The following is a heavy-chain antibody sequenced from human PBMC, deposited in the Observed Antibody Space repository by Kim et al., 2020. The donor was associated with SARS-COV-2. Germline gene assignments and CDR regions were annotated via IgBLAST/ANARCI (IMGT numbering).Heavy chain of an antibody. CDR2: ISWNSGSI. CDR3: AKGITMIADGMDV. CDR1: GFTFDDYA. Sequence: GGSLRLSCAASGFTFDDYAMHWVRQAPGKGLEWVSGISWNSGSIGYADSVKGRFTISRDNAKNSLYLQMNSLRAEDTALYYCAKGITMIADGMDVWGQGTTVTVSS. J-gene: IGHJ6*02. V-gene: IGHV3-9*01. D-gene: IGHD3-22*01.